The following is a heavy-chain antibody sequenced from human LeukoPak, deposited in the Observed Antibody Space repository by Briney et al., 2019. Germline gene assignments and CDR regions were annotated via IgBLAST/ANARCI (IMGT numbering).Heavy chain of an antibody. Sequence: QPGRSLRLSCAASGFTFSSYAMHWVRQAPGKGLEWVSAISGSGGSTYYADSVKGRFTISRDNSKNTLYLQMNSLRAEDTAVYYCAKDPLQLERPTTENPNWFDPWGQGTLVTVSS. CDR2: ISGSGGST. V-gene: IGHV3-23*01. CDR3: AKDPLQLERPTTENPNWFDP. J-gene: IGHJ5*02. D-gene: IGHD1-1*01. CDR1: GFTFSSYA.